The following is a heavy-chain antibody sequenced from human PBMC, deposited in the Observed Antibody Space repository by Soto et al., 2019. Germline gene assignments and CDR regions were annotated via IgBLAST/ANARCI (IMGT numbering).Heavy chain of an antibody. CDR3: VRYFRGGWCYITFYNFDD. J-gene: IGHJ4*02. D-gene: IGHD2-15*01. CDR1: GYSFANYW. V-gene: IGHV5-51*01. Sequence: PGESLKISCKASGYSFANYWIGWVRQMPGKGLEWMGIIYPGDSDTKYSPSFQGQVTISADKSISTAYLQWNSLKASDTAIYYCVRYFRGGWCYITFYNFDDWDQETLV. CDR2: IYPGDSDT.